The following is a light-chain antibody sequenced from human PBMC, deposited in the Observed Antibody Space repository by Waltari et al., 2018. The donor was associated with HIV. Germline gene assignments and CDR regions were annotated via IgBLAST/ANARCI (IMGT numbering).Light chain of an antibody. J-gene: IGLJ2*01. V-gene: IGLV5-45*03. Sequence: QAVLTQPSSLSASPGASASLTCTLRSGINVGTYRIYWYQQKPGSPPPYLLRYKSDSDKQQGSGVPSRFSGSKDASANAGILLISGLQSEDEADYYCMIWHSSAVVFGGGTKLTVL. CDR3: MIWHSSAVV. CDR2: YKSDSDK. CDR1: SGINVGTYR.